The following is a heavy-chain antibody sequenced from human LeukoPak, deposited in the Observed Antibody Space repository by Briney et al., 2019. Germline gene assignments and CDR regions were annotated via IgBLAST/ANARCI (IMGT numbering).Heavy chain of an antibody. D-gene: IGHD6-19*01. V-gene: IGHV4-38-2*01. CDR2: IYHSGST. CDR1: GYSISSGYY. J-gene: IGHJ4*02. Sequence: SETLSLSCAVSGYSISSGYYWGWIRQAPGKGLEWIGTIYHSGSTYYNPALKSRVTISVDTSKNQFSLKLTSVTAADTAVYYCARSIAVAGFDYWGQGTLVTVSS. CDR3: ARSIAVAGFDY.